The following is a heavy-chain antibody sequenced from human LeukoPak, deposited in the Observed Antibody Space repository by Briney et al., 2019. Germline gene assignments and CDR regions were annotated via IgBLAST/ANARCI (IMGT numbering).Heavy chain of an antibody. J-gene: IGHJ4*02. CDR2: IRSKANSYAT. Sequence: PGGSLRLSCAASGFTFSGSAMHWVRQASGKGLEWVGRIRSKANSYATAYAASVKGRFTISRDNAKNSLYLHMNSLRAEDTAVYYCAKAYYDPSGYSYYFDYWGQGTLVTVSS. D-gene: IGHD3-22*01. CDR1: GFTFSGSA. V-gene: IGHV3-73*01. CDR3: AKAYYDPSGYSYYFDY.